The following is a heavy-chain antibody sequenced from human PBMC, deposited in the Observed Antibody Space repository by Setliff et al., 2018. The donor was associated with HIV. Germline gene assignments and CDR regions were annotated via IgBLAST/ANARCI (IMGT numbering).Heavy chain of an antibody. CDR1: GASIISSTYY. CDR2: VYKSGST. V-gene: IGHV4-39*07. D-gene: IGHD6-13*01. CDR3: ARDIQAAGTGWFDP. J-gene: IGHJ5*02. Sequence: LSLTCTVSGASIISSTYYWGWIRQPPGKGLEWVGVVYKSGSTYYNPSLKSRVTISLDTSKNQFSLKLSSVTAADTAVYYCARDIQAAGTGWFDPWGQGTLVTVSS.